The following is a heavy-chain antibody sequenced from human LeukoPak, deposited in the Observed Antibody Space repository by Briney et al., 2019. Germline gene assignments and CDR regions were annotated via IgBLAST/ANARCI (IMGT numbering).Heavy chain of an antibody. CDR1: GGTFSSYA. CDR2: IIPIFGTA. Sequence: ASVKVSCKASGGTFSSYAISWVRQAPGQGLEWMGGIIPIFGTANYAQKFQGRVTITADESTSTAYMELSSLRSEDTAVYYCARLAAAGTAAIDYWGQRTLVTVSS. J-gene: IGHJ4*02. V-gene: IGHV1-69*13. CDR3: ARLAAAGTAAIDY. D-gene: IGHD6-13*01.